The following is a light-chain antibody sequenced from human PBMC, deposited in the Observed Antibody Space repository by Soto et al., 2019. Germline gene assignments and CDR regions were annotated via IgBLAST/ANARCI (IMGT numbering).Light chain of an antibody. J-gene: IGKJ2*01. V-gene: IGKV4-1*01. CDR2: WAS. CDR3: QQYYHHPYT. Sequence: DIVMIQSPDSLAVSLGERATINCKSSRSLLYSPNNKSYLAWYQQKPGQPPKLLVNWASIRESGLPDRFSGSGSGTDFTLTISSLQAEDVAVYYCQQYYHHPYTFGQGTKLEIK. CDR1: RSLLYSPNNKSY.